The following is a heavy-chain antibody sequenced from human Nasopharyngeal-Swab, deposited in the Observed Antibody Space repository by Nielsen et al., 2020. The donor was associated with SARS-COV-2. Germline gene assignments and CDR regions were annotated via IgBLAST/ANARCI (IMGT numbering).Heavy chain of an antibody. CDR2: ISRRSDTI. Sequence: GGSLRLSCAASGFTFSSYAMSWVRQAPGKGLEWVSYISRRSDTIYYADSVEGRFTISRDNVKNSLYLQMNSLRDEDTAVYYCARAPDSSTYGLRYWGLGTLVTVSS. V-gene: IGHV3-48*02. CDR3: ARAPDSSTYGLRY. J-gene: IGHJ4*02. D-gene: IGHD3-10*01. CDR1: GFTFSSYA.